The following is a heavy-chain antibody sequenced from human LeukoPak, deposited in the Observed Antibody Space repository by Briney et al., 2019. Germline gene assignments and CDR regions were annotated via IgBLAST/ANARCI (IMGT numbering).Heavy chain of an antibody. CDR1: GYTFTSYD. D-gene: IGHD3-3*01. J-gene: IGHJ6*02. CDR2: MNPNSGNT. Sequence: ASVKVSCKASGYTFTSYDINWVRQATGQGLEWMGWMNPNSGNTGYAQKFQGRVTMTRNTSISTAYMELSSLRSEDTAVYYCAREGDDFWSGYYYADYYYGMNVWGQGTTVTVSS. CDR3: AREGDDFWSGYYYADYYYGMNV. V-gene: IGHV1-8*01.